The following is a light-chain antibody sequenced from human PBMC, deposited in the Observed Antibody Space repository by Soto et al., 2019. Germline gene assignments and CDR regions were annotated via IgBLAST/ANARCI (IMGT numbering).Light chain of an antibody. CDR2: KAS. J-gene: IGKJ1*01. V-gene: IGKV1-5*03. CDR3: QHYNSYSEA. Sequence: DIQMTQSPSTLSGSVGDRVSITCRASETISSWLAWYQQEPVKAPKLLIYKASTLKSGGPSRFSGSGSGTEITLTISSLQPDDFATYYCQHYNSYSEAFGQGTKVDIK. CDR1: ETISSW.